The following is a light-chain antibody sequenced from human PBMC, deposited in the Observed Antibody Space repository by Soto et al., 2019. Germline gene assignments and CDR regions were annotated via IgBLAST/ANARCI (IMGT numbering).Light chain of an antibody. V-gene: IGLV2-8*01. CDR3: SSYAGSNNLV. Sequence: QSALAQPPSASGSPGQSVTISCTGTSSDIGTYNYVSWYQHRPGKAPKLMIYDVNKRPSGVPERFSGSKSRNTASLTVSGLQADDEADYYCSSYAGSNNLVFGGGTQLTVL. CDR1: SSDIGTYNY. CDR2: DVN. J-gene: IGLJ7*01.